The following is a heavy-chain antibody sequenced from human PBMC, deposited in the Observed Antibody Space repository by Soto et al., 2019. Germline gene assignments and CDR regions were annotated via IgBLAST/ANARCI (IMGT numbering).Heavy chain of an antibody. J-gene: IGHJ6*03. Sequence: GASVKVSCKASGYTFTSYGISWVRQAPGQGLEWMGWISANNGSTNYAQKLQGRVTMTTDTSTSTAYMELSRLRSDDTAVYYCARSPTYCSGGSCYYYYYMDVWGKGTTVTVSS. CDR3: ARSPTYCSGGSCYYYYYMDV. CDR2: ISANNGST. CDR1: GYTFTSYG. V-gene: IGHV1-18*01. D-gene: IGHD2-15*01.